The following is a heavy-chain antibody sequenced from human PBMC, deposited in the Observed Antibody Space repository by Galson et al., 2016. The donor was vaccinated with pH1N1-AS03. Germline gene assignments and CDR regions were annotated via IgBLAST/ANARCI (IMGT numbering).Heavy chain of an antibody. CDR3: ARDLSGEGSPVGYAMAV. CDR1: GFTVSSGY. CDR2: IHPGGDT. J-gene: IGHJ6*02. V-gene: IGHV3-66*01. D-gene: IGHD1-26*01. Sequence: SLRLSCAATGFTVSSGYHMSWVRQAPGKGLEWVSVIHPGGDTYNADSVKGRFTISRDNFENMVYLQMNSLRDEDTAVYYCARDLSGEGSPVGYAMAVWGPGTTVTVSS.